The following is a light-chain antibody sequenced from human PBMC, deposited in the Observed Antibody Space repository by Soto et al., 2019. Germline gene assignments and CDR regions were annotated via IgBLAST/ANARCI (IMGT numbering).Light chain of an antibody. V-gene: IGLV2-18*02. J-gene: IGLJ1*01. CDR1: STDFVSYNR. CDR3: SSYTISNTLPFV. Sequence: QSVLTQPPSVSGSPGQSVTISCTGTSTDFVSYNRVSWYQQPPGTAPKLMIYEVSKRPSGVPDRFSGSKSGNTASLTISGLQAADEADYYCSSYTISNTLPFVFGTGTKVTV. CDR2: EVS.